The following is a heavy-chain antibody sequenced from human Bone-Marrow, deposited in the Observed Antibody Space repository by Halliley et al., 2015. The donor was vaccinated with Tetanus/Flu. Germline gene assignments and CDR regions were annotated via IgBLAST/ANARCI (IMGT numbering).Heavy chain of an antibody. D-gene: IGHD1-7*01. CDR2: RGDNP. V-gene: IGHV3-23*01. Sequence: RGDNPSYADSVKGRFPISRDNSENTVYLQMSSLRVEDTAIYYCAKSSWVAWNYVGARYGMDVWGQGPTVTVSS. J-gene: IGHJ6*02. CDR3: AKSSWVAWNYVGARYGMDV.